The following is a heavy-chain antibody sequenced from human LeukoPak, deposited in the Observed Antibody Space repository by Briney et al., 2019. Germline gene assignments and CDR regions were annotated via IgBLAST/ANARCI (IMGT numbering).Heavy chain of an antibody. CDR2: ISAYNGNT. CDR3: ARGYGGNSPDY. Sequence: GASVKVSCKASGYTFTSYGISWVRQAPGPGLEWMGWISAYNGNTDYSQKLQGRVTMTSDTSTSTAYMELRSLRSDDTAVYYCARGYGGNSPDYWGQGTLVTVSS. CDR1: GYTFTSYG. D-gene: IGHD4-23*01. J-gene: IGHJ4*02. V-gene: IGHV1-18*01.